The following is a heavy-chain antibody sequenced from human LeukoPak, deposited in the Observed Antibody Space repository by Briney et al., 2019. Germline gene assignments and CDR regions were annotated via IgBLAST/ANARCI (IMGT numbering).Heavy chain of an antibody. CDR1: GYTFTSSA. Sequence: ASVKVSCKAPGYTFTSSAITWVRQAPGQGLEWMGWISASEGNTNYAQKLQGRVNMTTDKSTTTAYMELRSLRSDDTAVYYCARVRLDNTMNFDYWGQGTLVTVSS. V-gene: IGHV1-18*01. J-gene: IGHJ4*02. D-gene: IGHD3-22*01. CDR2: ISASEGNT. CDR3: ARVRLDNTMNFDY.